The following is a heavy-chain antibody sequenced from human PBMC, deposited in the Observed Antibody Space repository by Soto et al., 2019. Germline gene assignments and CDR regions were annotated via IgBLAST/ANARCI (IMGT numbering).Heavy chain of an antibody. CDR1: GGTFSSYA. D-gene: IGHD2-2*01. J-gene: IGHJ6*02. CDR2: IIPIFGTA. V-gene: IGHV1-69*13. Sequence: SVKVSCKASGGTFSSYASRWVRQAPGQGLEWMGGIIPIFGTANYAQKFQVRVTITADESTSTAYMELSSLRSDDTAVYYCARHVPAAGYYYGMGVWGQGTTVTVSS. CDR3: ARHVPAAGYYYGMGV.